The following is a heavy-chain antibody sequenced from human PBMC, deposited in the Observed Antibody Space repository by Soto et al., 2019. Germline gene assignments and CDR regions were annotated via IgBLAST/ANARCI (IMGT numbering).Heavy chain of an antibody. J-gene: IGHJ6*02. CDR2: IYYSGST. CDR1: GGSISSSSYY. Sequence: SETLSLTCTVSGGSISSSSYYWGWIRQPPGKGLEWIGSIYYSGSTYYNPSLKSRVTISVDTSKNQFSLKLSSVTAADTAVYYCASPTRTTTPHYYYYGMDVWGQGTTVTVSS. CDR3: ASPTRTTTPHYYYYGMDV. D-gene: IGHD4-17*01. V-gene: IGHV4-39*01.